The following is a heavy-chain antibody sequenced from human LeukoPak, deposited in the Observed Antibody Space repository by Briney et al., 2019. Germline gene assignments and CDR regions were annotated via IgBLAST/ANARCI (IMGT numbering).Heavy chain of an antibody. CDR1: GFTFSSYG. CDR2: ISYDGSNK. Sequence: GGSLRLSCAASGFTFSSYGMHWVRQAPGKGLEWVAVISYDGSNKYYADSVKGRFTISRDNSKNTLYLQMNSLRAEDTAVYYCAKSYCSGGSCYSNDAFDIWGQGTMVTVSS. CDR3: AKSYCSGGSCYSNDAFDI. D-gene: IGHD2-15*01. V-gene: IGHV3-30*18. J-gene: IGHJ3*02.